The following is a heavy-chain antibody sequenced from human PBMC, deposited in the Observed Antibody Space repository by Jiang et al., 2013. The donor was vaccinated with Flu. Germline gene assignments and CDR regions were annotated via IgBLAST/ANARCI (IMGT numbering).Heavy chain of an antibody. CDR3: ARPGAEKVVKYSYDY. CDR2: IDYSGIT. J-gene: IGHJ4*02. Sequence: SGPGLVKPSETLSLTCTVSGGSISSSTYFWGWIRQPPGKGLEWIGNIDYSGITYFNPSLRSRVTISVDTSKNQFSLKLSSVTAADTAVYYCARPGAEKVVKYSYDYWGQGTLVTVSS. V-gene: IGHV4-39*01. CDR1: GGSISSSTYF. D-gene: IGHD4-23*01.